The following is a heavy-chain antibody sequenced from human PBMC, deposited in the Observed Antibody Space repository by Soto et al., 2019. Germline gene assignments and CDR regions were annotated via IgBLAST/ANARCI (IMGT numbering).Heavy chain of an antibody. Sequence: QVHLAESGRGVVQPGRSLRLSCAASGFIFNNFGMHWVRQAPGKGLEWVAVIWFDGSTTYYADSVKGRCTISRDNSKNTLYLEINSLRAEDTAVYYCAKNHNYYDRSGHYYGDGGFDYWGQGTRVTVSS. J-gene: IGHJ4*02. V-gene: IGHV3-33*08. D-gene: IGHD3-22*01. CDR2: IWFDGSTT. CDR1: GFIFNNFG. CDR3: AKNHNYYDRSGHYYGDGGFDY.